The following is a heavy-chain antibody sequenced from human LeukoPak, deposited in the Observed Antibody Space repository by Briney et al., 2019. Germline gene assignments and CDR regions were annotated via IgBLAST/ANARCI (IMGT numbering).Heavy chain of an antibody. V-gene: IGHV4-34*01. CDR3: ARGYYDYVWGSYRSPLNDY. Sequence: PSETLSLTCAVYGGSFSGYYWSWIRQPPGKGLEWIGEINHSGSTNYNPSLKSRVTISVDTSKNQFSLKLSSVTAADTAVYYCARGYYDYVWGSYRSPLNDYWGQGTLVTVSS. CDR1: GGSFSGYY. CDR2: INHSGST. J-gene: IGHJ4*02. D-gene: IGHD3-16*02.